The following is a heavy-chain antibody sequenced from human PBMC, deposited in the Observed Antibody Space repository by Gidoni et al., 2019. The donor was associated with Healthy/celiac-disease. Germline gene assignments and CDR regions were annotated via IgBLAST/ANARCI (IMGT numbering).Heavy chain of an antibody. CDR1: GFTFSSYS. J-gene: IGHJ4*02. CDR3: ARGNSGNDYFDY. Sequence: EVQLVESGGGLVQPGGSLSLSCAASGFTFSSYSMNWVRQAPGKGLEWVSYISSSSSTIYYAEYVKGRFTISRDNAKNSLYLQMNSLREGDTAVYYCARGNSGNDYFDYWGQGTLVTVSS. D-gene: IGHD5-12*01. V-gene: IGHV3-48*02. CDR2: ISSSSSTI.